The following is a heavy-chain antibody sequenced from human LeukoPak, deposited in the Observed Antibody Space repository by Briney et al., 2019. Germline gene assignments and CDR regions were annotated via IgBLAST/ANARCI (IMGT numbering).Heavy chain of an antibody. V-gene: IGHV4-34*01. J-gene: IGHJ5*02. D-gene: IGHD6-13*01. CDR3: ARGLAAAGADWFDP. Sequence: SETLSLTCAVYGGSFSGYYWSWIRQPPGKGLEWIGEINRSGSTNYNPSLKSRVTISVDKSKNQFSLKVSSVTAADTAVYYCARGLAAAGADWFDPWGQGTLVTVSS. CDR1: GGSFSGYY. CDR2: INRSGST.